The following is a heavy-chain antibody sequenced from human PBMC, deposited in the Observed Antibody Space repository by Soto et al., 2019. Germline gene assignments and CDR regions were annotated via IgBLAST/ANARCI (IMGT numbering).Heavy chain of an antibody. J-gene: IGHJ4*02. V-gene: IGHV1-18*01. CDR2: ISAYNGNT. CDR1: GYTFTSYG. Sequence: QVQLVQSGAEVKKPGASVKVSCKASGYTFTSYGISWVRQAPGQGLEWMGWISAYNGNTKYAQKLQXXXTXPTDTSTRTAYMELRSLRSDDTAVYYCAREPNYFDYWGQGTLVTVSS. CDR3: AREPNYFDY.